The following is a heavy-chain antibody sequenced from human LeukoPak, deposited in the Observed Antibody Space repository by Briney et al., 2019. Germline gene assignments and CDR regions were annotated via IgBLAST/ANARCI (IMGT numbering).Heavy chain of an antibody. CDR3: ARGVVRVAKPYGDNDPQNQYYFDY. CDR1: GFTVSSNY. Sequence: GGSLRLSCAASGFTVSSNYMSWVRQAPGKGLEWVSVIYSGGSTYYADSVKGRFTISRDNSKNTLYLQMNSLRAEDTAVYYCARGVVRVAKPYGDNDPQNQYYFDYWGQGTLVTVSS. CDR2: IYSGGST. V-gene: IGHV3-53*01. J-gene: IGHJ4*02. D-gene: IGHD4-17*01.